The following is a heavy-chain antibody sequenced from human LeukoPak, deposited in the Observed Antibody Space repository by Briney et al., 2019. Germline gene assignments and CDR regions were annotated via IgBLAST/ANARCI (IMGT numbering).Heavy chain of an antibody. D-gene: IGHD2-2*01. Sequence: SETLSLTCVVSGDSITNGYYWGWIRQPPGKGLQWIGSIYHSGSTYYNPSLKSRVTISVDTSKNQLSLRLNSVTAADTAVYYCARPGATATDGFDIWGQGTLVTVSS. CDR1: GDSITNGYY. J-gene: IGHJ3*02. CDR2: IYHSGST. V-gene: IGHV4-38-2*01. CDR3: ARPGATATDGFDI.